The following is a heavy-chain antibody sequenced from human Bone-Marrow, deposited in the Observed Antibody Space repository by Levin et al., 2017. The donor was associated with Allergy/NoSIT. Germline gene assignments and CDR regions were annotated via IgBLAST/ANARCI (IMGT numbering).Heavy chain of an antibody. V-gene: IGHV3-49*03. D-gene: IGHD3-10*01. CDR3: TRARWFGELTRYYFDY. Sequence: SCTASGFTFGDYAMSWFRQAPGKGLEWVGFIRSKGYGATTEYAASVKDRFIISRDDSKSIAYLQMNSLKTEDTALYYCTRARWFGELTRYYFDYWGQGTLVTVSS. CDR2: IRSKGYGATT. CDR1: GFTFGDYA. J-gene: IGHJ4*02.